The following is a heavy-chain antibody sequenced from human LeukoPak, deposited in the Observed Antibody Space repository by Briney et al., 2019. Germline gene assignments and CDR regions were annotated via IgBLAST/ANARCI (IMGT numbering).Heavy chain of an antibody. Sequence: SETLSLTCTVSGGSISSGDCYWSWIRQPPGKGLEWIGYIYYSGSTYYNPSLKSRVTISVDTSKNQFSLKLSSVTAADTAVYYCARYPLGYCSSTSCYVFDYWGQGTLVTVSS. CDR1: GGSISSGDCY. CDR3: ARYPLGYCSSTSCYVFDY. CDR2: IYYSGST. J-gene: IGHJ4*02. D-gene: IGHD2-2*01. V-gene: IGHV4-30-4*01.